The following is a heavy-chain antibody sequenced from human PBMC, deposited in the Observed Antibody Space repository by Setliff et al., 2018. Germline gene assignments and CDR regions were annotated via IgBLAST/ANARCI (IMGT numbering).Heavy chain of an antibody. CDR3: ARDLGNWFDP. CDR1: GLIVSDIH. J-gene: IGHJ5*01. D-gene: IGHD3-16*01. V-gene: IGHV3-53*01. CDR2: IYNSDST. Sequence: GGSLRLSCVVSGLIVSDIHTTWVRQTPGKGLEWLSVIYNSDSTYYTDSVKGRFTISRDNSKNTVYLQMNNLRADDTAIYYCARDLGNWFDPWGQGTLVTVSS.